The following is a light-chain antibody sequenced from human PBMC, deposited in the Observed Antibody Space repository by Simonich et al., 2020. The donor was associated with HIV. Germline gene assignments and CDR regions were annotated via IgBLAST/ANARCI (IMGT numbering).Light chain of an antibody. Sequence: QSALTQPASVSGSRGQSITISCTGTSSDVGGYNYVSWYQQHPGKAPKLMIYDVSKRPSGVSNRFSGSKSGNTASLTISGLQAEDEADYYCSSYTSSSTLVFGGGTKLTVL. CDR1: SSDVGGYNY. J-gene: IGLJ3*02. V-gene: IGLV2-14*01. CDR2: DVS. CDR3: SSYTSSSTLV.